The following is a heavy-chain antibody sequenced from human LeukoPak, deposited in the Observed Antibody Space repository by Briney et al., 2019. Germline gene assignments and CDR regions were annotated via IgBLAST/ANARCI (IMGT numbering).Heavy chain of an antibody. V-gene: IGHV4-30-4*01. CDR3: ARDPSYGWFDP. Sequence: SETLSLTCTVSGGSISSGGYYWSWIRQPPGKGLEWIGYIYYSGSTYYNPSLKSRVTISVDTSKNQFSLKLSSVTAADTAVYYCARDPSYGWFDPWGQGTLVTVSS. CDR2: IYYSGST. D-gene: IGHD5-18*01. CDR1: GGSISSGGYY. J-gene: IGHJ5*02.